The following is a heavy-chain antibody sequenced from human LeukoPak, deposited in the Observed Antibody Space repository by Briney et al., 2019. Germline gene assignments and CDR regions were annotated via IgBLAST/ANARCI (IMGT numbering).Heavy chain of an antibody. CDR1: GFTFSSHW. CDR3: AIDSPHSGFNIDLDD. Sequence: GGSLRLSCAASGFTFSSHWMHWVRHAPGKGLVWISCIVSDGSGATYVDSVKGRFTTSRDNAKNTLYLQMNNLRADATAVYYCAIDSPHSGFNIDLDDWCQGTPVTVSS. D-gene: IGHD2-15*01. CDR2: IVSDGSGA. J-gene: IGHJ4*02. V-gene: IGHV3-74*01.